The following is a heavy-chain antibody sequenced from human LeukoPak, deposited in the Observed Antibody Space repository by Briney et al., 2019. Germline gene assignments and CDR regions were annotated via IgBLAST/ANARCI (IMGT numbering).Heavy chain of an antibody. CDR3: AKYKVAVPGAFDH. CDR1: EFTFSSYP. V-gene: IGHV3-23*01. J-gene: IGHJ5*02. CDR2: ISVSGDDT. D-gene: IGHD1-1*01. Sequence: GGCLRLSCVGSEFTFSSYPMTWVRQAPGKGVEWVSAISVSGDDTYYADSVKGRFTISRDNSKNTLYLQMNSLRAGDTAVYYCAKYKVAVPGAFDHWGQRTLVTVSS.